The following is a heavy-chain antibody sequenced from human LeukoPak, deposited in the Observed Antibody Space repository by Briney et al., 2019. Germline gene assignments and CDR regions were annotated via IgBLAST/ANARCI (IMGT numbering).Heavy chain of an antibody. V-gene: IGHV4-61*02. CDR1: GGSISSGSHY. D-gene: IGHD3-22*01. Sequence: PSETLSLTCTVSGGSISSGSHYWSWIRQPAGKGLEWIGRIYTSGSTNYNPSLQSRVTISVDTSKNQFSLKITSVTAADTAVYYCARVAIPYDISPYYDGYMDVWGKGTTVTVSS. CDR2: IYTSGST. J-gene: IGHJ6*03. CDR3: ARVAIPYDISPYYDGYMDV.